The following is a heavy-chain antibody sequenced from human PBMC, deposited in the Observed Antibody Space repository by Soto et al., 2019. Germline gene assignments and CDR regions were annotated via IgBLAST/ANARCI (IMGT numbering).Heavy chain of an antibody. D-gene: IGHD3-16*01. CDR2: IYTGGST. Sequence: EVQMVETGGGLSQPEGSLRPSCAVSGFIVSSKYMTWVRQAPGKGLEWVSVIYTGGSTHYADSARGRFTISRDSSKDTLYLQMNSLRAEDAAVYYCTTYAGYGMDVWGQGTTVTVSS. V-gene: IGHV3-53*02. J-gene: IGHJ6*02. CDR3: TTYAGYGMDV. CDR1: GFIVSSKY.